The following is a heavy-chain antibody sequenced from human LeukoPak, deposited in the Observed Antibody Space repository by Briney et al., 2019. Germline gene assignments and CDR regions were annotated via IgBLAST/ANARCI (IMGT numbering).Heavy chain of an antibody. Sequence: GGSLRLSCAASGFTFSSYGVRWVRQAPGKGLEWVSGISGSGGSTYYVDSVKGRFTISRDNSKNTLYLQMNSLRVEDTAVYYCAKDSYYDYVWGSYRYTNQFDYWGQGTLVTVSS. V-gene: IGHV3-23*01. D-gene: IGHD3-16*02. CDR2: ISGSGGST. CDR3: AKDSYYDYVWGSYRYTNQFDY. CDR1: GFTFSSYG. J-gene: IGHJ4*02.